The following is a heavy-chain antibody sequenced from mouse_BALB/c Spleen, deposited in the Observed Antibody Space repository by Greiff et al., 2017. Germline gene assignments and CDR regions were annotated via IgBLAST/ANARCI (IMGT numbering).Heavy chain of an antibody. CDR1: GYTFTDYN. Sequence: EVRLQQSGPELVKPGASVKISCKASGYTFTDYNMHWVKQSHGKSLEWIGYIYPYNGGTGYNQKFKSKATLTVDNSSSTAYMELRSLTSEDSAVYYCARRITTGAMDYWGQGTSVTVSS. CDR2: IYPYNGGT. V-gene: IGHV1S29*02. D-gene: IGHD2-4*01. CDR3: ARRITTGAMDY. J-gene: IGHJ4*01.